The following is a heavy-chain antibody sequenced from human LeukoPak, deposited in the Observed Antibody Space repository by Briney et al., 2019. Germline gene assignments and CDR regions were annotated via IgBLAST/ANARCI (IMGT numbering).Heavy chain of an antibody. CDR2: IIPIFGTA. CDR1: GGTFSSYA. V-gene: IGHV1-69*05. CDR3: ASSEDSSGWNAFDY. J-gene: IGHJ4*02. Sequence: GASVKVSCKASGGTFSSYAISWVRQAPGQGLEWMGGIIPIFGTANYAQKFQGRVTITTDESTSTAYMERSSLRSEGTAVYYCASSEDSSGWNAFDYWGQGTLVTVSS. D-gene: IGHD6-19*01.